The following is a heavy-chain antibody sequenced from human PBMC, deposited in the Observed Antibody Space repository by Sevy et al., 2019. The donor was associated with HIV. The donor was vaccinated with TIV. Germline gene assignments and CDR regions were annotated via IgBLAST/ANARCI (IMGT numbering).Heavy chain of an antibody. Sequence: GGSLRLSCVASGFTFRSFSMHWVRQAPGKGLEWVAAIWYDGRTERYADSVQGRSTISRDNSMKTLYLQMNSLRDEDTAIYYCARDAARVIVPTAGFDSWGQGTLVTVSS. CDR3: ARDAARVIVPTAGFDS. D-gene: IGHD1-1*01. CDR1: GFTFRSFS. CDR2: IWYDGRTE. V-gene: IGHV3-33*01. J-gene: IGHJ5*01.